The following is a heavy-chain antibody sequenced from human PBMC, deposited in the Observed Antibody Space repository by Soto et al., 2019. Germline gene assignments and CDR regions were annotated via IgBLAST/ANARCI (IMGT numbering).Heavy chain of an antibody. Sequence: GGSLTLACAVYGVSFGSYAMRCVRHAPEKGLEWFSVISVSGGRKYYADSVKGGFTISRDNSKNTLYLQMNSLRAEDTALYYFAKVDNCNYHLFLYDFWGQGTTVLVSS. CDR2: ISVSGGRK. V-gene: IGHV3-23*01. CDR3: AKVDNCNYHLFLYDF. J-gene: IGHJ3*01. D-gene: IGHD1-7*01. CDR1: GVSFGSYA.